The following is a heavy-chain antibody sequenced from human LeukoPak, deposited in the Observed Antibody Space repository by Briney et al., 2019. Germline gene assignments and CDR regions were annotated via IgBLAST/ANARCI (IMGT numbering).Heavy chain of an antibody. Sequence: GGSLRLSCAASGFTVSSNYMSWVRQAPGKGLEWVSVIYSGGSTYYADSVKGRFTISRDNSKNTLYLQMNSLRAEDTAMYYCARGLGSYSRSSYFDYWGQGTLVTVSS. J-gene: IGHJ4*02. D-gene: IGHD1-26*01. CDR1: GFTVSSNY. CDR2: IYSGGST. CDR3: ARGLGSYSRSSYFDY. V-gene: IGHV3-66*01.